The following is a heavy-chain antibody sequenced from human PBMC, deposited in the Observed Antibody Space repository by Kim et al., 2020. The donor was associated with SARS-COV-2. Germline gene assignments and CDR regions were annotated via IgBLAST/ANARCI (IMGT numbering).Heavy chain of an antibody. CDR1: GFIFRNFG. Sequence: GGSLRLSCAASGFIFRNFGMSWVRQAPGKGLEWVSGTSDTGISTYYADSLKGRLTISRDNSKNTLYLQIDSLRVEDTAIYYCASHSGSSIWTYFEDWGLG. J-gene: IGHJ4*02. CDR2: TSDTGIST. V-gene: IGHV3-23*01. D-gene: IGHD6-13*01. CDR3: ASHSGSSIWTYFED.